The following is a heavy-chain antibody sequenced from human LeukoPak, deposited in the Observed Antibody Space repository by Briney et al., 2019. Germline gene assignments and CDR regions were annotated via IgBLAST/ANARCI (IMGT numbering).Heavy chain of an antibody. J-gene: IGHJ4*02. Sequence: GGSLRLSCAASGFTFSSYAMSWVRQAPGKGLEWVSGISGSGGTTYYADSVKGRFTISRDNSKNTLYLQMNSLRAEDTAVYYCAKGSPNYSNRFDYWGQGTLVTASS. CDR3: AKGSPNYSNRFDY. V-gene: IGHV3-23*01. CDR1: GFTFSSYA. CDR2: ISGSGGTT. D-gene: IGHD4-11*01.